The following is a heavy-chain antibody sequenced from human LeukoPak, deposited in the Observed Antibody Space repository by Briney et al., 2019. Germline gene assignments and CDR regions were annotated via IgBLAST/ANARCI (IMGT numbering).Heavy chain of an antibody. J-gene: IGHJ3*02. CDR3: ASVRHGNFDAFEI. CDR1: GFTFSSYS. V-gene: IGHV3-21*01. D-gene: IGHD4-23*01. Sequence: GGSLRLSCAASGFTFSSYSMNWVRQAPGKGLEWVSSISSSSSYIYYADSVKGRFTISRDNAKNSLYLQMNSLRAEDTAVYYCASVRHGNFDAFEIWGQGTMVTVSS. CDR2: ISSSSSYI.